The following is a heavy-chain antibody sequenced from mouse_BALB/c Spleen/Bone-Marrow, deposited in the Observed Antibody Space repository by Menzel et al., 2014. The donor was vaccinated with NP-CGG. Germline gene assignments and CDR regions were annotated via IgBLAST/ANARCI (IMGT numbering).Heavy chain of an antibody. J-gene: IGHJ4*01. Sequence: VQLQQSGPGLVAPSQSLSITRTVSGFSLTSYGVHWVRQPPGKGLEWLGVIWAGGSTSYNSALMSRLSINQDNSKSQVFLKLNSLQTDDTATYYCAREGRGYYGSSGAAMDYWGQGTSVTVSS. CDR3: AREGRGYYGSSGAAMDY. D-gene: IGHD1-1*01. CDR2: IWAGGST. CDR1: GFSLTSYG. V-gene: IGHV2-9*02.